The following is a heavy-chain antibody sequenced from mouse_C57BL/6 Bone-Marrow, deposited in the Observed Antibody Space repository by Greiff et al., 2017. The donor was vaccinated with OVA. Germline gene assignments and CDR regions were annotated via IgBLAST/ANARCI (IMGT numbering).Heavy chain of an antibody. CDR3: ARPNYYGSDYAMDY. J-gene: IGHJ4*01. CDR1: GFTFSSYT. V-gene: IGHV5-9*01. Sequence: EVNVVESGGGLVKPGGSLKLSCAASGFTFSSYTMSWVRQTPEKRLEWVATISGGGGNTYYPDSVKGRFTISRDNAKNTLYLQMSSLRSEDTALYYCARPNYYGSDYAMDYWGQGTSVTVSS. D-gene: IGHD1-1*01. CDR2: ISGGGGNT.